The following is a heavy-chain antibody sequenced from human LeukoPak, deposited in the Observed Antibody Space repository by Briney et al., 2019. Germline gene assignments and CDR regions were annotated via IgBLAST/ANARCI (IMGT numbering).Heavy chain of an antibody. V-gene: IGHV3-11*05. CDR1: GFAYSDYY. J-gene: IGHJ4*02. CDR3: ARDLSWRTGSLDY. Sequence: GGSLRLSCAASGFAYSDYYMIWIRQAPGKGLEWLGYISGSGSFTNYADSVKGRFNISRDNAKESVYLQMNSLRAEDTALYYCARDLSWRTGSLDYWGQGTMVTVSS. D-gene: IGHD3/OR15-3a*01. CDR2: ISGSGSFT.